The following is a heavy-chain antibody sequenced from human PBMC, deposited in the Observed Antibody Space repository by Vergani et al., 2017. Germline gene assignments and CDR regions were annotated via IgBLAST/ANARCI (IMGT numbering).Heavy chain of an antibody. CDR2: IWYDGSNK. J-gene: IGHJ6*03. CDR3: ASGVXYCSSTSCYTFYYYYMDV. D-gene: IGHD2-2*02. Sequence: QVQLVESGGGVVQPGRSLRLSCAASGFTFSSYGMHWVRQAPGKGLEWVAVIWYDGSNKYYADSVKGRFTISRDNSKNTLYLQMNSLRAEDTAVYYCASGVXYCSSTSCYTFYYYYMDVWGKGTTVTVSS. CDR1: GFTFSSYG. V-gene: IGHV3-33*01.